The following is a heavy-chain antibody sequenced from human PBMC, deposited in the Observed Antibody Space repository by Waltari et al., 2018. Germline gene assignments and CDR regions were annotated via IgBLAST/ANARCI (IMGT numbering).Heavy chain of an antibody. CDR2: ISGSGGST. V-gene: IGHV3-23*01. D-gene: IGHD3-10*01. J-gene: IGHJ6*02. Sequence: EVQLLESGGGLVQPGGSLRLSCAASGFTFSSYAMSWVRQAPGKGLEWVAAISGSGGSTYDADSVKGRFTISRDNSKNTLYLQMNSLRAEDTAVYYCAKDRDQRHYYYGMDVWGQGTTVTVSS. CDR1: GFTFSSYA. CDR3: AKDRDQRHYYYGMDV.